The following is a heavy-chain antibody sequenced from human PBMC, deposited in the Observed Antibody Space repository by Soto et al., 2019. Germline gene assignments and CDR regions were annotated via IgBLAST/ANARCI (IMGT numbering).Heavy chain of an antibody. V-gene: IGHV4-31*03. CDR3: ARGVLRFLEWLSPPDAFDI. Sequence: SETLSLTCTVSGGSISSGGYYWSWIRQHPGKGLEWIGYIYYSGSTYYNPSLKSRVTISVDTSKNQFSLKLSSVTAADTAVYYCARGVLRFLEWLSPPDAFDIWGQGTMVTVSS. D-gene: IGHD3-3*01. J-gene: IGHJ3*02. CDR2: IYYSGST. CDR1: GGSISSGGYY.